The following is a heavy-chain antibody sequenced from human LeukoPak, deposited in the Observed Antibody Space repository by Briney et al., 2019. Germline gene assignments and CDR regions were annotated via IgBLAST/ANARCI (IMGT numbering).Heavy chain of an antibody. D-gene: IGHD4-17*01. V-gene: IGHV3-21*01. J-gene: IGHJ4*02. CDR1: GFTFSSYT. CDR2: IDPSSTYI. Sequence: PGGSLRLSCSASGFTFSSYTMNWVRQAPGKGLEWVSSIDPSSTYIYYADSVKGRFTISRDNAQNSLYLQMNSLRAEDTAVYYCTRGPYGDYEYWGQGTLVTVSS. CDR3: TRGPYGDYEY.